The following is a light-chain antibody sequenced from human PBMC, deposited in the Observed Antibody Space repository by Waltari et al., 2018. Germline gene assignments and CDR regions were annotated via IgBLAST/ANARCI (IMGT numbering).Light chain of an antibody. CDR3: SSFSRSATEVI. CDR1: SSDVGGYDF. J-gene: IGLJ2*01. Sequence: QSALTQPASVSGSHGQSITISCTGTSSDVGGYDFVSLYQQHPDKVRKLPIHGVTHRPSGVSNRFSGSRSRNTAARTSPGLQAEDEADYYCSSFSRSATEVIFGGGTKLTVL. CDR2: GVT. V-gene: IGLV2-14*03.